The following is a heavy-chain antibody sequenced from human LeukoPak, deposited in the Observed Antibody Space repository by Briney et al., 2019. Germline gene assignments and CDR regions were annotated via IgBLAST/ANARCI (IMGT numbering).Heavy chain of an antibody. CDR3: AREGYYYDSSGFDLSGAFDI. CDR2: IYYSGST. D-gene: IGHD3-22*01. CDR1: GGSISSGGYS. Sequence: SETLSLTCTVSGGSISSGGYSWSWIRQHPGKGLEWIGYIYYSGSTYYNPSLKSRVTISVGRSKNQFSLKLSSVTAADTAVYYCAREGYYYDSSGFDLSGAFDIWGQGTMVTVSS. V-gene: IGHV4-31*03. J-gene: IGHJ3*02.